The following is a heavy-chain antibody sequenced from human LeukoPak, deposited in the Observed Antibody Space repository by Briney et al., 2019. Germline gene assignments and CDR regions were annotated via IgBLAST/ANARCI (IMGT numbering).Heavy chain of an antibody. Sequence: AASGFTFSSXXXXWXRXAPGKXXXXXXXIKQDGSEKYYADSLKGRFTISRDNAKNSLYLQMNSLRAEDTAVYYCARGDNPYWNYSPYDYWGQGTLVTVSS. CDR3: ARGDNPYWNYSPYDY. CDR2: IKQDGSEK. D-gene: IGHD1-7*01. CDR1: GFTFSSXX. J-gene: IGHJ4*02. V-gene: IGHV3-7*01.